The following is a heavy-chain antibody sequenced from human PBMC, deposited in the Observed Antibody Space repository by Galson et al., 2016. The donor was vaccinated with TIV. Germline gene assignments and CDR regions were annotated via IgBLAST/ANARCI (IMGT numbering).Heavy chain of an antibody. CDR2: MHPKSSDT. J-gene: IGHJ3*01. CDR1: GYTFSTYD. D-gene: IGHD3-10*01. CDR3: ARDQSYYRSRGSFEDGFDV. V-gene: IGHV1-8*01. Sequence: SVKVSCKASGYTFSTYDINWVRQATGQGLEWMGWMHPKSSDTRYAQKFQGRVTMTRNTSISTAYMELSGLTLDDTAVYYCARDQSYYRSRGSFEDGFDVWGQGTMVSVSS.